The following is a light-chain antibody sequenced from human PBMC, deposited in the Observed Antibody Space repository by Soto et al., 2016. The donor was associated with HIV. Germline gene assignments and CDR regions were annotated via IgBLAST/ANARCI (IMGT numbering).Light chain of an antibody. CDR3: QQYYSSPYT. V-gene: IGKV1-5*03. J-gene: IGKJ2*01. CDR1: QSINSW. CDR2: KAS. Sequence: DIQMTQSPSTLSASVGDRVTITCRASQSINSWLAWYQQKAGKAPKLLIYKASSLESGVPSRFSGSGSGTEFTLTISSLQPDDFATYYCQQYYSSPYTFGLGDQVGD.